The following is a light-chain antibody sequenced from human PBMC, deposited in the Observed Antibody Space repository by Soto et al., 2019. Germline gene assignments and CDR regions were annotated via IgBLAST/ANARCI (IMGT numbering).Light chain of an antibody. J-gene: IGKJ2*01. CDR1: QGISSY. CDR3: QQYYSYPYT. Sequence: AIRMTQSPSSFSASTGDRVTITCRASQGISSYLAWYPQKPEKAPKLLIYAASTLQSGVPSRFSGSGSGTEFTLTISCLQSEDFATYYCQQYYSYPYTFGQGTKLEIK. CDR2: AAS. V-gene: IGKV1-8*01.